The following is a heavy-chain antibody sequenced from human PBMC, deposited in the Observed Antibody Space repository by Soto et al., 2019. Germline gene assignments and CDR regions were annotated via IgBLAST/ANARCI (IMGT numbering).Heavy chain of an antibody. CDR3: ARGIGYCSSINCYSSRRLRFDS. CDR1: GGSFSGYY. D-gene: IGHD2-2*01. V-gene: IGHV4-34*01. J-gene: IGHJ4*02. Sequence: QVQLQQWGAGLLKPSETLSLTCAVYGGSFSGYYWTWIRQSPEMGLEWIGEVNHSGTTYYNPSLKTRVTISVHTPKNQFSLKMSSVTAADTAVYYCARGIGYCSSINCYSSRRLRFDSWGQGTLVTVSS. CDR2: VNHSGTT.